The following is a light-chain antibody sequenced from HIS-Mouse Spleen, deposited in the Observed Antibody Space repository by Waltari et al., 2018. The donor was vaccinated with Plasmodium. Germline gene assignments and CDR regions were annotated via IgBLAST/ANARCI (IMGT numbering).Light chain of an antibody. CDR1: QSVSSY. V-gene: IGKV3-11*01. J-gene: IGKJ4*01. Sequence: EIVLTQSPATLSLSPGERATLSCRASQSVSSYLAWYQQKPGQAPRLLIYDASHRATGIPAWVSGSGSGTDFTLTISSLEPEEFAVYYCQQRSNWPSLTCGGGTKVEIK. CDR3: QQRSNWPSLT. CDR2: DAS.